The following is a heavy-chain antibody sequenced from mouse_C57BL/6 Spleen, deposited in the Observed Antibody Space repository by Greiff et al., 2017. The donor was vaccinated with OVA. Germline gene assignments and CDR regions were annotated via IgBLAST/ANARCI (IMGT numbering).Heavy chain of an antibody. D-gene: IGHD1-1*01. CDR3: AIGLLRSEFDY. CDR2: IYPGDGDT. Sequence: QVQLKQSGPELVKPGASVKISCKASGYAFSSSWMNWVKQRPGKGLEWIGRIYPGDGDTNYNGKFKGKATLTADKSSSTAYMQLSSLTSEDSAVYFCAIGLLRSEFDYWGQGTTLTVSS. CDR1: GYAFSSSW. V-gene: IGHV1-82*01. J-gene: IGHJ2*01.